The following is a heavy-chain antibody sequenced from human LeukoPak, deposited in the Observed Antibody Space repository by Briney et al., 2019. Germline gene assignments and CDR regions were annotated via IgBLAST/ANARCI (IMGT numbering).Heavy chain of an antibody. CDR2: ISSSSSYI. V-gene: IGHV3-21*01. CDR1: GFTFSSYS. J-gene: IGHJ6*02. D-gene: IGHD3-10*01. CDR3: ASRTGGSGPTWDV. Sequence: GGSLRLSCAASGFTFSSYSMNWVRQAPGKGLEWVSSISSSSSYIYYADSVKGRFTISRDNAKNSLYLQMNSLRAEDTAVYYCASRTGGSGPTWDVWGQGTTVTVSS.